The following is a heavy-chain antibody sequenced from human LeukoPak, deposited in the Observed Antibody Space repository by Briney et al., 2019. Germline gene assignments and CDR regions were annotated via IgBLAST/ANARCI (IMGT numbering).Heavy chain of an antibody. CDR2: VNPNSGGT. V-gene: IGHV1-2*02. D-gene: IGHD6-13*01. Sequence: ASVKVSCKASGYTFTGYYMHWVRQAPGQGLEWMGWVNPNSGGTNYAQKFQGRVTMTRDTSISTAYMELNRLRSDDTAVYYCARDVQQLANYYYYGLDVWGQGTTVTVSS. CDR3: ARDVQQLANYYYYGLDV. J-gene: IGHJ6*02. CDR1: GYTFTGYY.